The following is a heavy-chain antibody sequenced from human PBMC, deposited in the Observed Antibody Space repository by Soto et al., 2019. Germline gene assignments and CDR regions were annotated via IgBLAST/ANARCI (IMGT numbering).Heavy chain of an antibody. V-gene: IGHV3-30-3*01. CDR2: ISYDGSNK. J-gene: IGHJ6*02. CDR1: GFTFSSYA. CDR3: ARVLRSSGWYYYYGMDV. Sequence: PGGSLRLSCAASGFTFSSYAMHWVRQAPGKGLEWVAVISYDGSNKYYADSVKGRFTISRDNSKNTLYLQMNSLRAEDTAVYYCARVLRSSGWYYYYGMDVWGQGTTVTVSS. D-gene: IGHD6-19*01.